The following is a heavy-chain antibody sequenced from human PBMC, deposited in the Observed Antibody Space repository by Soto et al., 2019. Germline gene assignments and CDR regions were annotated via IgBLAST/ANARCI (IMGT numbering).Heavy chain of an antibody. CDR2: TYYRSKWYN. CDR3: ARGKLAGDYYLDY. V-gene: IGHV6-1*01. D-gene: IGHD3-10*01. J-gene: IGHJ4*02. Sequence: KQSQTLSLTCAISGDSVSSNSAAWNWIRQSPSRGLEWLGRTYYRSKWYNDYAGSVKSRITINPDTSKNQFSLQLNSVTPEDTAVYYRARGKLAGDYYLDYWGQGTLVTVSS. CDR1: GDSVSSNSAA.